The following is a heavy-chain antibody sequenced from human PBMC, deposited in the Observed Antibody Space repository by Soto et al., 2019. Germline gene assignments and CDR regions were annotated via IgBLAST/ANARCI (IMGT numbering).Heavy chain of an antibody. CDR3: ARGEQYSGRIFDY. Sequence: SQTLSLTCAITGDSVSSNSAGWSWVRRSPSRGLEWLGRTYYRSKWYYEYAVSVRGRITINPDTSKNQYSLQLNSVTPDDTAVYFCARGEQYSGRIFDYWGQGTLVTVSS. V-gene: IGHV6-1*01. CDR1: GDSVSSNSAG. D-gene: IGHD1-26*01. J-gene: IGHJ4*01. CDR2: TYYRSKWYY.